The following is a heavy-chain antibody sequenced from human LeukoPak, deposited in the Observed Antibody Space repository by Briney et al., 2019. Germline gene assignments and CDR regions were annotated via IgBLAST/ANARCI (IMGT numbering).Heavy chain of an antibody. V-gene: IGHV3-49*03. CDR2: IRSKAYGGTT. D-gene: IGHD3-10*01. Sequence: PGGSLRLSCTASGFTFGDYAMSWFRQAPGKGLEWVGFIRSKAYGGTTEYAASVKGRFTILRDDSKSIAYLQMNSLKTEDTAVYYCTRPYYGSGSYYDYFDYWGQGTLVTVSS. CDR1: GFTFGDYA. J-gene: IGHJ4*02. CDR3: TRPYYGSGSYYDYFDY.